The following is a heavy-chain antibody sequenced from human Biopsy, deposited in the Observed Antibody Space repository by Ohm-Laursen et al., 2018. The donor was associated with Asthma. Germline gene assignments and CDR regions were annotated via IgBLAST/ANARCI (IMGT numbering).Heavy chain of an antibody. CDR3: ARGYSGSDRIVYYYSGLEV. V-gene: IGHV1-46*01. CDR2: INPFGGSS. J-gene: IGHJ6*02. D-gene: IGHD5-12*01. CDR1: GYTFTSYY. Sequence: ASVKVSCKASGYTFTSYYMHWVRQAPGHGLEWMGMINPFGGSSNFAQKFQGRLTMTRDTSTRTAYMELSSLSSEDTAVYYCARGYSGSDRIVYYYSGLEVWGQGTTVTVSS.